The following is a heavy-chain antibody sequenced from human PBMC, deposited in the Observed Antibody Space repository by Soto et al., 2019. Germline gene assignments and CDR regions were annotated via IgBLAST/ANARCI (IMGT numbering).Heavy chain of an antibody. J-gene: IGHJ4*02. Sequence: EVQLVESGGGLVQPGGSLRLSCAASGVTVSSNYMSWVRQAPGKGLEWVSVIYSGGSTYYADSVKGRFTISRDNSKNTLYLQLNSLRAEDTAVYYCARHGYNYGGGYFDYWGQGTL. V-gene: IGHV3-66*04. D-gene: IGHD5-18*01. CDR3: ARHGYNYGGGYFDY. CDR1: GVTVSSNY. CDR2: IYSGGST.